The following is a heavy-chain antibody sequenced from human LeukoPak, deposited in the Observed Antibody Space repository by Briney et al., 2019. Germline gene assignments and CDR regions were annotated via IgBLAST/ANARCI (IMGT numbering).Heavy chain of an antibody. V-gene: IGHV4-59*01. J-gene: IGHJ6*03. CDR2: IYYSGRT. Sequence: SETLSLTCSVSGGSISSYYWSWIRQPPGKGLEWIGYIYYSGRTSYNPSLKSRVTISVDTSKNQFSLRLSSVTAADTAVYYCARAYYDFWSGYYYYYMDVWGKGTTVTVSS. CDR1: GGSISSYY. D-gene: IGHD3-3*01. CDR3: ARAYYDFWSGYYYYYMDV.